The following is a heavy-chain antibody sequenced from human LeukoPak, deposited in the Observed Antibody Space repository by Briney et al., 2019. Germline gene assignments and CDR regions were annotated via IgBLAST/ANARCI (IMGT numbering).Heavy chain of an antibody. CDR1: GFTFSSYA. D-gene: IGHD1-26*01. V-gene: IGHV3-23*01. CDR3: ARDPGGYSGVAFDI. J-gene: IGHJ3*02. CDR2: ISGSGGST. Sequence: AGGSLRLSCAASGFTFSSYAMSWVRQAPGKGLEWVSAISGSGGSTYYADSVKGRFTISRDNSKNTLYLQMNSLRAEDTAVYYCARDPGGYSGVAFDIWGQGTMVTVSS.